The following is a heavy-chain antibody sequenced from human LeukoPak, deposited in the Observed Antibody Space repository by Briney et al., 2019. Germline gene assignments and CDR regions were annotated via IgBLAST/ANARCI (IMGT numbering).Heavy chain of an antibody. CDR2: INHSGST. CDR3: ARDRGSYSSYNWFDP. J-gene: IGHJ5*02. Sequence: SETLSLTCAVYGGSFSGYYWSWIRQPPGKGLEWIGEINHSGSTNYNPSLKSRVTISVDTSKNQFSLKLSSVTAADTAVYYCARDRGSYSSYNWFDPWGQGPWSPSPQ. D-gene: IGHD1-26*01. V-gene: IGHV4-34*01. CDR1: GGSFSGYY.